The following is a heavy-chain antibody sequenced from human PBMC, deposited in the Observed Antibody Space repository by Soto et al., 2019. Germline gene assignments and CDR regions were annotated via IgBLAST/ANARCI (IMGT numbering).Heavy chain of an antibody. J-gene: IGHJ6*02. CDR1: GFSFRSYG. D-gene: IGHD3-10*01. Sequence: GGSLRLSCAASGFSFRSYGMHWVRQAPGKGLEWVAVISYDGSNKYYADSVKGRFTISRDNSKNTLYLQMNSLRAEDTAVYYCAKDTAGDYVSGLYYYYYGMDVWGQGTTVTVSS. CDR2: ISYDGSNK. V-gene: IGHV3-30*18. CDR3: AKDTAGDYVSGLYYYYYGMDV.